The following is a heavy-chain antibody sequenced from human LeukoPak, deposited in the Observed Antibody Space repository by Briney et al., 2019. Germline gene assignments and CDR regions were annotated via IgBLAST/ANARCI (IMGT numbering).Heavy chain of an antibody. Sequence: GGSLRLSCAASGFTFSSYAMSWVRQAPGKGLEWVSAISGSGGSTYYADSVKGQFTISRDNSKNTLYLQMNSLRAEDTAVYYCARRRPGYYYDSSGSSAPDFDYWGQGTLVTASS. J-gene: IGHJ4*02. CDR3: ARRRPGYYYDSSGSSAPDFDY. CDR2: ISGSGGST. V-gene: IGHV3-23*01. CDR1: GFTFSSYA. D-gene: IGHD3-22*01.